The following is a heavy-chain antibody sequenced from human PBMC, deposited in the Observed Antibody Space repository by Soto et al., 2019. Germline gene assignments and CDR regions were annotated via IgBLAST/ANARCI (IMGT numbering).Heavy chain of an antibody. D-gene: IGHD6-19*01. CDR1: GGSFSGYY. Sequence: LSLTCAVYGGSFSGYYWSWIRQPPGKGLEWIGEINHSGSTNYNPSLKSRVTISVDTSKNQFSLKLSSVTAADTAVYYCARRGRYSSGSFDYWGQGTLVTVSS. J-gene: IGHJ4*02. CDR2: INHSGST. CDR3: ARRGRYSSGSFDY. V-gene: IGHV4-34*01.